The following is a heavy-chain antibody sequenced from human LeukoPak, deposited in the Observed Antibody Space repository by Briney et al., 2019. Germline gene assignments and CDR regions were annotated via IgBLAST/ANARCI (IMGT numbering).Heavy chain of an antibody. CDR1: AGSISSYY. CDR2: IYFSGST. D-gene: IGHD3-10*01. CDR3: ARGGSGSYYNGPQDY. V-gene: IGHV4-59*01. Sequence: SETLSLTCTVSAGSISSYYWSWIRQPPGKGLEWLGYIYFSGSTNSNPSLKSRVTISVDTSKNQFSLKLSSVTAADTTVYYCARGGSGSYYNGPQDYWGQGTLVTVSS. J-gene: IGHJ4*02.